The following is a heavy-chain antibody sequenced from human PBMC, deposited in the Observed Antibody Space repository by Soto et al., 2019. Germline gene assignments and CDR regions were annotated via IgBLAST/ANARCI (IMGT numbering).Heavy chain of an antibody. J-gene: IGHJ3*02. CDR2: MSYDGTNK. Sequence: GGSLRLSCAASGFTFSSYAMHWVRQAPGKGLEWVAVMSYDGTNKYYADSVKGRFTISRDSSKNTLYLQMNSLRAEDTAVYYCAKEEDSDAFDIWGQGTMVTVSS. V-gene: IGHV3-30-3*01. CDR3: AKEEDSDAFDI. CDR1: GFTFSSYA.